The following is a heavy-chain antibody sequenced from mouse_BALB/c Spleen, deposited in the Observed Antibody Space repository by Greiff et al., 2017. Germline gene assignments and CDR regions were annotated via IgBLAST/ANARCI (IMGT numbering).Heavy chain of an antibody. CDR2: IWSGGST. V-gene: IGHV2-2*02. J-gene: IGHJ3*01. D-gene: IGHD1-1*01. CDR3: VREGLLRLAWFAY. Sequence: VQLQQSGPGLVQPSQSLSITCTVSGFSLTSYGVHWVRQSPGKGLEWLGVIWSGGSTDYNAAFISRLSISQDNSKRQVFFKMNSLQANDTAIYYCVREGLLRLAWFAYWGQGTLVTVSA. CDR1: GFSLTSYG.